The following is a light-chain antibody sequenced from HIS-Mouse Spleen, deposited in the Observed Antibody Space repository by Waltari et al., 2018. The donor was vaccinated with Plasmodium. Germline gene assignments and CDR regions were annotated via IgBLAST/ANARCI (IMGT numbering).Light chain of an antibody. J-gene: IGLJ2*01. V-gene: IGLV3-21*03. Sequence: SHVLTQPPSVSVAPGTTATITCGGKNVCSKSVAWYMQKPGQAPVLVVYDDSERPSGVPERFSGSNSGNTTTLTISRVEAGDEADYYCQVWDSSSDHPDVVFGGGTKLTVL. CDR1: NVCSKS. CDR3: QVWDSSSDHPDVV. CDR2: DDS.